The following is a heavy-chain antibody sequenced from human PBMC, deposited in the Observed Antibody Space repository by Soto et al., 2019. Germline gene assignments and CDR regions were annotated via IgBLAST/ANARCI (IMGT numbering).Heavy chain of an antibody. J-gene: IGHJ4*02. CDR1: GFTFSSYA. Sequence: PGGSLRLSCAASGFTFSSYAMHWVRQAPGKGLEWVAVISYDGSNKYYADSVKGRFTISRDNSKNTLYLQMNSLRAEDTAVYYCARALLATTAPDYWGQGTLVTVSS. V-gene: IGHV3-30-3*01. CDR3: ARALLATTAPDY. CDR2: ISYDGSNK. D-gene: IGHD5-18*01.